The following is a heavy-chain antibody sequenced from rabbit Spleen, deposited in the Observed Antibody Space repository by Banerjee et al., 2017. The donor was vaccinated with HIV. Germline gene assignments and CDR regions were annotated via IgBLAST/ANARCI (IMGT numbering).Heavy chain of an antibody. CDR1: GFSFSSNW. Sequence: LEESGGGLVKPGGTLTLTCTVSGFSFSSNWICWVRQAPGKGLEWIACIDTSSGDTYYATWAKGRFTISKTSSTTVTLQMTSLTAADTATYFCARDTGSSFSSYGMDLWGPGTLVTVS. CDR3: ARDTGSSFSSYGMDL. V-gene: IGHV1S45*01. J-gene: IGHJ6*01. CDR2: IDTSSGDT. D-gene: IGHD8-1*01.